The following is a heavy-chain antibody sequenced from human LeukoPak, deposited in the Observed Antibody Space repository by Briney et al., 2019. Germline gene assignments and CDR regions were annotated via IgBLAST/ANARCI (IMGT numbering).Heavy chain of an antibody. V-gene: IGHV4-39*01. J-gene: IGHJ4*02. D-gene: IGHD3-22*01. CDR3: ARLRRSDGYYDSSGDHYPLGYFDL. CDR2: IYYSGST. CDR1: GVSISSSSYY. Sequence: SATLSLTCTVSGVSISSSSYYWDWVRQPPGKGLEWIGTIYYSGSTYYNPSLKSRVTISVDTTKNQFSLNLRSVTAADTAVYSCARLRRSDGYYDSSGDHYPLGYFDLWGQGTLVTVSS.